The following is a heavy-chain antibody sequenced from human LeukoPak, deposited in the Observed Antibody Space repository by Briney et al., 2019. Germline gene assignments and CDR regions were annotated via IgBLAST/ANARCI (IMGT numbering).Heavy chain of an antibody. CDR3: ARSSSGYVHDY. D-gene: IGHD3-22*01. V-gene: IGHV4-59*01. J-gene: IGHJ4*02. Sequence: SETLSLTCTVSGXSISSYYWSWIRQPPGKGLEWIGYIYYSGTNYNPSLKSRVTISVDTSKNQFSLKLSSVTVADTAVYYCARSSSGYVHDYWGQGTLVTVSS. CDR1: GXSISSYY. CDR2: IYYSGT.